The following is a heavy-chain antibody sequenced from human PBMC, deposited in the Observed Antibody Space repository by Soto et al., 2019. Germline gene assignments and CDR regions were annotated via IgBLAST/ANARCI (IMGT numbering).Heavy chain of an antibody. CDR3: ARRSSTKLYYFDY. V-gene: IGHV3-23*01. Sequence: GGSLRLSCAASGSTFSTYALSWVRQAPGKGLEWVSGISGSGGSTYHAESVKGRFTISRDSSKNTMYLQMSTLRAEDTAVYYCARRSSTKLYYFDYWGQGTLVTVSS. CDR1: GSTFSTYA. J-gene: IGHJ4*02. CDR2: ISGSGGST. D-gene: IGHD5-12*01.